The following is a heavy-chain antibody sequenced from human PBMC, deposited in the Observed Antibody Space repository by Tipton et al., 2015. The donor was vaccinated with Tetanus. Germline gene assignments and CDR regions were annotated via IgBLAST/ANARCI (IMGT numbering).Heavy chain of an antibody. CDR3: ARSVAPWTLTSVRAVRGVSSGYEF. Sequence: TLSLTCAVYGGSFSGYYWSWVRQSPGKGLEWIGEINQSGSTNDNPSLKSRVTISVGTSNNQLSLTLRSVTAADTAVYYCARSVAPWTLTSVRAVRGVSSGYEFWGQGTLVTVSS. D-gene: IGHD3-10*01. CDR2: INQSGST. V-gene: IGHV4-34*01. CDR1: GGSFSGYY. J-gene: IGHJ4*02.